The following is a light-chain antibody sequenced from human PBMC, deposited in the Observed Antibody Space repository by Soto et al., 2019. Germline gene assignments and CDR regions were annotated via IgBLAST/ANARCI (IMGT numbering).Light chain of an antibody. Sequence: QSVLTQPPSASGSPGQSVTISCTGTSSDVGGYNYVSWYQQHPGKAPKVMIYEVSNRPSGVSNRFSGSKSGNTASLTISGLQAEDGADYYCSSYTSSSTLVFGTGTKVTVL. CDR1: SSDVGGYNY. J-gene: IGLJ1*01. CDR3: SSYTSSSTLV. CDR2: EVS. V-gene: IGLV2-14*01.